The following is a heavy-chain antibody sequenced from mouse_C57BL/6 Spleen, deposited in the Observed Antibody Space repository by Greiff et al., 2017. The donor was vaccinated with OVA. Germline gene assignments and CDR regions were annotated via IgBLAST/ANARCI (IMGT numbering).Heavy chain of an antibody. V-gene: IGHV1-20*01. CDR3: ARRGYGNYEGYFDV. J-gene: IGHJ1*03. CDR2: INPYNGDT. CDR1: GYSFTGYF. D-gene: IGHD2-1*01. Sequence: VQLKESGPELVKPGDSVKISCKASGYSFTGYFMNWVMQSHGKSLEWIGRINPYNGDTFYNQKFKGKATLTVDKSSSTAHMELRSLTSEDSAVYYCARRGYGNYEGYFDVWGTGTTVTVSS.